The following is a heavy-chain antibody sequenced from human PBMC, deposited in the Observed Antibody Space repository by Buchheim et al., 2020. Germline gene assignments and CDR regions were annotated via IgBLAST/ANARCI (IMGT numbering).Heavy chain of an antibody. CDR2: MYYTGNI. Sequence: QLQLQESGPGLVKPSETLSLICTVSGGSINIATHYWGWIRQPPGKGLEWIGSMYYTGNIYYHPSLTSRVAVSVDPSKNQFSLRLTSVTAADTAVYFCARHTNWFDPWGQGTL. J-gene: IGHJ5*02. CDR1: GGSINIATHY. V-gene: IGHV4-39*01. CDR3: ARHTNWFDP.